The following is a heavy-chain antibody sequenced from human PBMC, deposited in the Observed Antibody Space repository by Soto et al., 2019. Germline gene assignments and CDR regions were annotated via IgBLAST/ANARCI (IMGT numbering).Heavy chain of an antibody. D-gene: IGHD6-13*01. Sequence: PPVMQRVTWSVAGGSIGGYYRSWIRQPPGKGLEWIGYIYYSGSTNYNPSLKSRVTISVDKSKNQFSLKLSSVTAADTAVYYCARSGAAAGPFDYWGQGTLVTVSS. J-gene: IGHJ4*02. CDR2: IYYSGST. CDR1: GGSIGGYY. CDR3: ARSGAAAGPFDY. V-gene: IGHV4-59*12.